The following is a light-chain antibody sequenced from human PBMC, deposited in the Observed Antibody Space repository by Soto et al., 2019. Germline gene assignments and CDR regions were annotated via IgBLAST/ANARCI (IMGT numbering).Light chain of an antibody. Sequence: DIQMTQSPSSLSASVGDRVTITCRASQNIDNYLNWYQQKPGRAPKLMIHASSSFQGGVPSRLSGSGYGKDLTLTINRLQHEDFASYYCQQSYSAPWTFGQWTKVEIK. CDR3: QQSYSAPWT. CDR1: QNIDNY. J-gene: IGKJ1*01. CDR2: ASS. V-gene: IGKV1-39*01.